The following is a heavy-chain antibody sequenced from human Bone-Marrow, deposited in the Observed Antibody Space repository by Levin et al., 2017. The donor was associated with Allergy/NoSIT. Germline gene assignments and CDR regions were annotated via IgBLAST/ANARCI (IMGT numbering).Heavy chain of an antibody. CDR1: GFTLSSYW. J-gene: IGHJ2*01. Sequence: SGGSLRLSCEASGFTLSSYWMHWVRRAPGKGLVWVSRIKSDGSSISYADSVKGRFTISRDNAKNTLYLEMNSLRPEDTAVYYCARGVVVTAPGFFDLWGRGTLVTVSS. CDR3: ARGVVVTAPGFFDL. D-gene: IGHD2-21*02. V-gene: IGHV3-74*01. CDR2: IKSDGSSI.